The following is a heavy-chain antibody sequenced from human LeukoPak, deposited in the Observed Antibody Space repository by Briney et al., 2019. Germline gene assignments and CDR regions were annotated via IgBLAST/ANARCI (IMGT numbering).Heavy chain of an antibody. CDR1: GFTFSSYG. Sequence: PGGSLRLSCAASGFTFSSYGMHWVRQAPGKGLEWVAVIWYDGSNKYYADSVKGRFTISRDNSKNTLYLQMNSLRAEDTAVYYCARDTTPYDFGNWFDPWSQGTLVTVSS. D-gene: IGHD3-3*01. V-gene: IGHV3-30*19. CDR3: ARDTTPYDFGNWFDP. CDR2: IWYDGSNK. J-gene: IGHJ5*02.